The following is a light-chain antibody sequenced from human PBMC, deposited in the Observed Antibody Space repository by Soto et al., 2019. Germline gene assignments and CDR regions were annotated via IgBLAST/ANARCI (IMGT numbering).Light chain of an antibody. V-gene: IGKV1-5*01. CDR2: DAS. Sequence: IHMTQSPSTVSASVVESVTISCRASQDIVTYLAWYQQKPGKAPKLLIFDASTLQSGVSPRFRGSGSGSDFSLTISKLQPDDVGVYFCQHYTLSSGPFGGGTRVET. CDR3: QHYTLSSGP. J-gene: IGKJ4*02. CDR1: QDIVTY.